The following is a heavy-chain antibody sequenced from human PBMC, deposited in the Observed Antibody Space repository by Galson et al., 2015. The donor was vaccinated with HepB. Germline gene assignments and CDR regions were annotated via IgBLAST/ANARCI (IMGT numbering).Heavy chain of an antibody. CDR1: GFTFSNAW. CDR3: TTDPSPAAAGTVWDY. CDR2: IKSKTDGGTT. V-gene: IGHV3-15*01. Sequence: SLRLSCAASGFTFSNAWMSWVRQAPGKGLEWVGRIKSKTDGGTTDYAAPVKGRFTISRDDSKNTLYLQMNSLKTEDTAVYYCTTDPSPAAAGTVWDYWGQGTLVTVSS. D-gene: IGHD6-13*01. J-gene: IGHJ4*02.